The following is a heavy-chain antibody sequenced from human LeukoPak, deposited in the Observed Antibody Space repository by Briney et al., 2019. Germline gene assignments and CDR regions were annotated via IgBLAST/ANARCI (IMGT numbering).Heavy chain of an antibody. V-gene: IGHV3-23*01. CDR3: GKKFGLPTTTERSLQY. D-gene: IGHD1-1*01. CDR1: GISLSNYA. CDR2: ISERGGST. J-gene: IGHJ1*01. Sequence: HSGGSLRLSCVVSGISLSNYAMTWVRQAPGKGLEWVSYISERGGSTHYADSVKGRFTISRDNSKNTLYLQMNSLRAEDTAIYYCGKKFGLPTTTERSLQYWGQGTLVTVSS.